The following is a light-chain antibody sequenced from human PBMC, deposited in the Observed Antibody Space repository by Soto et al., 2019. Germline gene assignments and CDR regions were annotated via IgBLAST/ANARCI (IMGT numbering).Light chain of an antibody. CDR1: SGDVGGYNY. Sequence: QSVLTQPPSASGSPGQSVTISCTGASGDVGGYNYVSWYQQHPGKAPKLMIYEVSNRPSGVSNRFSGSKSGNTASLTISGLQAEDEADYYCSSYTSSSTYVFGTGTKLTVL. J-gene: IGLJ1*01. V-gene: IGLV2-14*01. CDR2: EVS. CDR3: SSYTSSSTYV.